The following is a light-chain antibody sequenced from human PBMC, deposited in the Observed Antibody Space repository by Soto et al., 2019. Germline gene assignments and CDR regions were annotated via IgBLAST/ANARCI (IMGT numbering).Light chain of an antibody. Sequence: ELTQSPRTLFLSPGEKSTPSCAASQSVSSSHLAWYQQKPGQAPRLLIYGASSRATGIPDRFSGSGSGTDFTLTISRLEPEDFAVYYCQQYGSSPWTFGQGTQVDIK. V-gene: IGKV3-20*01. CDR1: QSVSSSH. CDR3: QQYGSSPWT. J-gene: IGKJ1*01. CDR2: GAS.